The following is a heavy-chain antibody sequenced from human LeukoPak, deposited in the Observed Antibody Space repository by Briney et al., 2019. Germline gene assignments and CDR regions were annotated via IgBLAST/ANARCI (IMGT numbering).Heavy chain of an antibody. D-gene: IGHD4-17*01. CDR1: GFTFSNVW. J-gene: IGHJ3*02. CDR3: TTDIDYVFAFDN. CDR2: IKSGADGRTT. Sequence: GGSLRLSCAASGFTFSNVWMSWVRQAPGKGLEWVGRIKSGADGRTTDYAAPVKGRFTVSRDDSKNTLYLQMNGLKTEDTALYYCTTDIDYVFAFDNWGQGTMITVSS. V-gene: IGHV3-15*01.